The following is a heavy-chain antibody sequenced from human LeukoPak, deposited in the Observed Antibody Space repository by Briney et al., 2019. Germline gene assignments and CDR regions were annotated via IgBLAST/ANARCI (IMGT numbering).Heavy chain of an antibody. CDR1: GASFSGYY. CDR3: ARQESAATLYYFDS. Sequence: PSETLSLTCTVYGASFSGYYWTWIRQPPGKGLEWIGETNPSGSANYSPSLKSRVLISVDTSKNQFYLKLTSVTAADTAVYYCARQESAATLYYFDSWGQGALVAVSS. V-gene: IGHV4-34*01. J-gene: IGHJ4*02. D-gene: IGHD6-13*01. CDR2: TNPSGSA.